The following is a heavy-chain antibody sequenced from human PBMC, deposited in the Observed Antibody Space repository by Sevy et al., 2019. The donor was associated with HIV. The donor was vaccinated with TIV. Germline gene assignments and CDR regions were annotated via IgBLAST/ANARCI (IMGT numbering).Heavy chain of an antibody. V-gene: IGHV3-7*01. Sequence: GGSLRLSCAASGFTFSSYWVSGVRQAPGKGLEWVANIKQDGSEKYYVDSVKGRFTISRDNAKNSLYLQMNSLRAEDTAVYYCARESLIITFGGVIVKGYYFDYWGQGTLVTVSS. CDR3: ARESLIITFGGVIVKGYYFDY. CDR2: IKQDGSEK. CDR1: GFTFSSYW. J-gene: IGHJ4*02. D-gene: IGHD3-16*02.